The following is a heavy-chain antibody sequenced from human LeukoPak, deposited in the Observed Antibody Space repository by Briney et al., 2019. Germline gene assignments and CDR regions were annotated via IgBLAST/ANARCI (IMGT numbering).Heavy chain of an antibody. CDR1: GYTFNNHH. Sequence: ASVKVSCKASGYTFNNHHMNWVRQAPGQGLEWMGWISAYNGNTNYAQKLQGRVTMTTDTSTSTAYMELRSLRSDDTAVYYCARDTAAASGYFDYWGQGTLVTVSS. D-gene: IGHD6-13*01. J-gene: IGHJ4*02. CDR3: ARDTAAASGYFDY. V-gene: IGHV1-18*01. CDR2: ISAYNGNT.